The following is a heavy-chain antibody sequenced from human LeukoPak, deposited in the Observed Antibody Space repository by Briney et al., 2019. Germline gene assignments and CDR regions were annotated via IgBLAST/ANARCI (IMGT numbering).Heavy chain of an antibody. J-gene: IGHJ2*01. CDR1: GDSINNYY. D-gene: IGHD4-23*01. Sequence: SETLSLTCTVSGDSINNYYWSWIRQPPGKGLEWIGYIYYSGSTNYNPSLKSRVTISVDTSKNQFSLNLSSVTAADTAVYYCARVWYGGNSADIKPPREYWYFDLWGRGTLVTVSS. CDR3: ARVWYGGNSADIKPPREYWYFDL. V-gene: IGHV4-59*01. CDR2: IYYSGST.